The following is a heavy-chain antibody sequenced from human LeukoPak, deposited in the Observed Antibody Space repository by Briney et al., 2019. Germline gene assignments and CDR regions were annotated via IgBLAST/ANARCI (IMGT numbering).Heavy chain of an antibody. V-gene: IGHV4-34*01. Sequence: KPSETLSLTCAVYGGSFSGYYWSWIRQPPGKGLEWIGEINHSGSTNYNPSLKSRVTISVDTSKNQFSLKLSSVTAADTAVYYCARRPYYYDSSGYSHWGQGTLVTVSS. CDR3: ARRPYYYDSSGYSH. J-gene: IGHJ4*01. CDR1: GGSFSGYY. D-gene: IGHD3-22*01. CDR2: INHSGST.